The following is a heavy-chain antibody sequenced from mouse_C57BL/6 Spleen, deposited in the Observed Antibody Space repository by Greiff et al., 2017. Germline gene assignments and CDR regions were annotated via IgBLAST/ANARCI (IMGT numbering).Heavy chain of an antibody. D-gene: IGHD1-1*01. CDR1: GYTFTSYW. CDR2: IYPGSGST. J-gene: IGHJ1*03. CDR3: ARDYGSSYESWYFDV. V-gene: IGHV1-55*01. Sequence: QVQLQQPGAELVKPGASVKMSCKASGYTFTSYWITWVKQRPGRGLEWIGDIYPGSGSTNYNEKFKSKATLTVDTSSSTAYMQLSSLTSEDSAVYYCARDYGSSYESWYFDVWGTGTTVTVSS.